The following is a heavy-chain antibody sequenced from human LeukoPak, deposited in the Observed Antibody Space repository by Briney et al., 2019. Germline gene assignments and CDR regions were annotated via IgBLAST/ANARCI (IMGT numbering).Heavy chain of an antibody. J-gene: IGHJ3*02. D-gene: IGHD3-10*01. V-gene: IGHV3-13*01. CDR1: GFTFSSYN. CDR3: ARGPYGSGSYHTQAAFDI. Sequence: GGSLRLSCAASGFTFSSYNMHWVRQATGKGLEWVSAIGTAGDTYYPGSVKGRFTISRENAKNSLYLQMNSLRAGDTAVYYCARGPYGSGSYHTQAAFDIWGQGIMVTVSS. CDR2: IGTAGDT.